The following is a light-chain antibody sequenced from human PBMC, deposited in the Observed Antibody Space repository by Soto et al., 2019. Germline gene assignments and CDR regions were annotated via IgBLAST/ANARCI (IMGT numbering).Light chain of an antibody. J-gene: IGKJ4*01. V-gene: IGKV3-11*01. CDR1: QSVSSY. CDR2: DAS. CDR3: QQRSNWPPA. Sequence: EIVLTQSPATLSLSPGERATLSCRASQSVSSYLAWYQQKPVPAPRLLIYDASNRATGIPARFSGSGSGTDFTLTIISLEPEDFAVYYCQQRSNWPPAFGGGTKVEIK.